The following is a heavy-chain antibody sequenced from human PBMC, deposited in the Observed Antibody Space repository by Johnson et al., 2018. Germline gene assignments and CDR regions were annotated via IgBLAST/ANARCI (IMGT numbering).Heavy chain of an antibody. CDR1: GFTFSSYA. D-gene: IGHD5-24*01. V-gene: IGHV3-30*18. CDR3: AKDGSWKRWLQFYYFDY. CDR2: ISYDGSNK. Sequence: VQLVQSGGGVVQPGRSLRLSCAASGFTFSSYAMHWVRQAPGKGLEWVAVISYDGSNKYYADSVKGRFTISRDNSKNTLYLQMNSLRAEDTAVYYCAKDGSWKRWLQFYYFDYWGQGTLVTVSP. J-gene: IGHJ4*02.